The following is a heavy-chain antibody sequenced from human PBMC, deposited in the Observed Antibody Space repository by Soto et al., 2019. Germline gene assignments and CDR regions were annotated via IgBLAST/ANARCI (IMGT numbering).Heavy chain of an antibody. CDR3: AKDYSSGYYFDY. D-gene: IGHD3-22*01. CDR1: GFTLSSYG. Sequence: VGFLRVSCAPSGFTLSSYGMHWVRQAPGKGLEWVAVISYDGSNKYYGDSVKGRFTISRDNSKDTLYLQMNSLRAEDTAVYYCAKDYSSGYYFDYWGQGTLVTV. CDR2: ISYDGSNK. J-gene: IGHJ4*02. V-gene: IGHV3-30*18.